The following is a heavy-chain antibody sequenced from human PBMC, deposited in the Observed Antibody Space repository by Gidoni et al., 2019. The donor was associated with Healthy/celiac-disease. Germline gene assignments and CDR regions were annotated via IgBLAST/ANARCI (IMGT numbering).Heavy chain of an antibody. CDR1: GGSFSGYY. Sequence: QVQLQQWGAGLLKPSETLSLTCAVYGGSFSGYYWSWIRQPPGKGLEWIGEINHSGSTTYNPSLKSRVTISVDTSKNQFSLKLSSVTAADTAVYYCARGGPRGSSLRFLEWYYFDYWGQGTLVTVSS. CDR3: ARGGPRGSSLRFLEWYYFDY. CDR2: INHSGST. D-gene: IGHD3-3*01. V-gene: IGHV4-34*01. J-gene: IGHJ4*02.